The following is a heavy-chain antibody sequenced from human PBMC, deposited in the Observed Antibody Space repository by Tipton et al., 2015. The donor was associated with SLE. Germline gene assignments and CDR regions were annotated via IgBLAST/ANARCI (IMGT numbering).Heavy chain of an antibody. CDR1: GGSISSYF. Sequence: TLSLTCTVSGGSISSYFWGWLRQPPGKGLEWIGSIYYSGSTYYNPSLKSRVTISVDTSKSQFSLKLSSVTAADAAVYYCARHEENYYYYYMDVWGKGTTVTVSS. V-gene: IGHV4-39*01. J-gene: IGHJ6*03. CDR3: ARHEENYYYYYMDV. CDR2: IYYSGST.